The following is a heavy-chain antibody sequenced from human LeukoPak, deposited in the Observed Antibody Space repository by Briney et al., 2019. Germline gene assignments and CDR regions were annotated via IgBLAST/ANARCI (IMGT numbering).Heavy chain of an antibody. J-gene: IGHJ4*02. CDR2: ISYDGSNK. Sequence: GGSLRLSCAASGFTFSNYGMLWVRQAPAKGLDWVAVISYDGSNKYYADSVKGRFIISRDNSKKTLYLQMNSLRAEDTAVHYCAKDGPSRQPVVPAAVDYWGQGTLVTVSS. D-gene: IGHD2-2*01. CDR3: AKDGPSRQPVVPAAVDY. CDR1: GFTFSNYG. V-gene: IGHV3-30*18.